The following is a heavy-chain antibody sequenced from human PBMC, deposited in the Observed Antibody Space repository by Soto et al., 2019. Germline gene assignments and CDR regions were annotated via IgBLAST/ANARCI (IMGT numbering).Heavy chain of an antibody. J-gene: IGHJ5*02. V-gene: IGHV1-18*01. D-gene: IGHD6-19*01. CDR3: ARGGVAGTFIPFDT. CDR2: ISGYNGNT. Sequence: ASVKVSCKASGYTFSNYGLTWVRQAPGHGLEWMGWISGYNGNTNYAQNFQGRVTMTTDTSTSTAYMELRSLRPGDTAVYYCARGGVAGTFIPFDTWGQGTLVTVSS. CDR1: GYTFSNYG.